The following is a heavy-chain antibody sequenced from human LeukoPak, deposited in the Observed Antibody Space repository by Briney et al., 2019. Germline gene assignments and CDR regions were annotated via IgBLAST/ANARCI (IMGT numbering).Heavy chain of an antibody. CDR2: ISAYNGNT. Sequence: ASVKVSCKASGYTFTSYGISWVRQAPGQGLEWMGWISAYNGNTNYAQKLQGRVTMTTDTSTSTAYMELRSLRSDDTAVYYCARDRPSHDPAASYYYGMDVWGQGTTVTVSS. D-gene: IGHD2-2*01. CDR3: ARDRPSHDPAASYYYGMDV. V-gene: IGHV1-18*01. CDR1: GYTFTSYG. J-gene: IGHJ6*02.